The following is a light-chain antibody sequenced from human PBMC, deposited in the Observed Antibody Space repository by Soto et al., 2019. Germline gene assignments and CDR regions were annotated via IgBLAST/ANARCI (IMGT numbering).Light chain of an antibody. CDR3: SSYACSNNSYV. J-gene: IGLJ1*01. CDR2: AVS. V-gene: IGLV2-8*01. Sequence: QSVLTQPPSASGSPGQSVTISCTGTSSDVGGYNYVSWYQQHPGKAPKLMIYAVSKRPSGVPDRFSGSKSGNTASLTVSGLQAEDEADYYCSSYACSNNSYVFGTGTKVTVL. CDR1: SSDVGGYNY.